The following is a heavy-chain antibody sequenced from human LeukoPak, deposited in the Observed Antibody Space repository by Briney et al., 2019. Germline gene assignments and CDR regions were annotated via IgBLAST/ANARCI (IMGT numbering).Heavy chain of an antibody. Sequence: ASVKVSCKASGYTFTSYGISWVRQAPGQGLEWMGIINPSGGSTSYAQKFQGRVTMTRDTSTSTVYMELSSLRSEDTAVYYCARSVLRFLEWLLNDAFDIWGQGTMVTVSS. D-gene: IGHD3-3*01. CDR3: ARSVLRFLEWLLNDAFDI. J-gene: IGHJ3*02. CDR1: GYTFTSYG. V-gene: IGHV1-46*01. CDR2: INPSGGST.